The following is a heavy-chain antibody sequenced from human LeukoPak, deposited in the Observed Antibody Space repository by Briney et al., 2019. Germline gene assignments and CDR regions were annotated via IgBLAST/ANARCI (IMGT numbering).Heavy chain of an antibody. CDR3: ARDRRYYDGSQIDAFDI. J-gene: IGHJ3*02. V-gene: IGHV4-31*03. Sequence: PSETLSLTCTVSVGSISSGCYYWSWIRRHPGKGLEWIGYIYYSGSTYYNPSLKSRVTISVDTSKNQFSLKLSSVTAADTAVYYCARDRRYYDGSQIDAFDIWGQGTMVTVSS. CDR1: VGSISSGCYY. D-gene: IGHD3-22*01. CDR2: IYYSGST.